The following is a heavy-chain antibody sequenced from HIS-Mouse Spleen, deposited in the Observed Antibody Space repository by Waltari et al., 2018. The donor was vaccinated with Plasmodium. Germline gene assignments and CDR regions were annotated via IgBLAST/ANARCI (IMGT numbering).Heavy chain of an antibody. D-gene: IGHD6-13*01. CDR2: IKQDGSEK. V-gene: IGHV3-7*01. J-gene: IGHJ2*01. CDR3: ASSWYWYFDL. CDR1: GSTFRSYW. Sequence: EVQLVESGGGLVQPGGSLSLSCAASGSTFRSYWMSWFSQAPGKGLEWVANIKQDGSEKYYVDSVKGRFTISRDNAKNSLYLQMNSLRAEDTAVYYCASSWYWYFDLWGRGTLVTVSS.